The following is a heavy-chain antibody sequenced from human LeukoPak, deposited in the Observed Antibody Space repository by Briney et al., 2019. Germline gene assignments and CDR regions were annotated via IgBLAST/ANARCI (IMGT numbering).Heavy chain of an antibody. J-gene: IGHJ6*03. CDR3: ATQSLAAAAVYYYMGV. Sequence: ASVKVSCKASGGTFSSYAISWVRQAPGQGLEWMGGSIPIFGTANYAQKFQGRVTITTDESTSTAYMELSSLRSEDTAAYYCATQSLAAAAVYYYMGVWGKGTTVTVSS. CDR2: SIPIFGTA. CDR1: GGTFSSYA. V-gene: IGHV1-69*05. D-gene: IGHD6-13*01.